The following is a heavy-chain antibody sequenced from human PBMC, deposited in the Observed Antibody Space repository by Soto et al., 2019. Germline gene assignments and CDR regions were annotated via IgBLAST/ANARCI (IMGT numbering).Heavy chain of an antibody. J-gene: IGHJ4*01. D-gene: IGHD3-10*01. CDR1: GFTFDNYA. CDR2: INWNGASA. V-gene: IGHV3-20*04. CDR3: ARGLNKAALSFEY. Sequence: GGSLRLSCAVSGFTFDNYAMSWVRQAPGKGLEWISGINWNGASAGYADSVKGRFTISRDNAKNSLYLQMNSLRAEDTALYYCARGLNKAALSFEYWGQGTLVPSPQ.